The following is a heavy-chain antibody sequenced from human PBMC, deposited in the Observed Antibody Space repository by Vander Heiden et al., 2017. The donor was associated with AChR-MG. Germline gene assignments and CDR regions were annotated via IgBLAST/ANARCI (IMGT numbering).Heavy chain of an antibody. Sequence: EVQLVESGGGLVKPGGSLILSCPASAFPLISYTMNWVRQAPGKGLEGVSSISGDGRKIVYTDSLKARFTISRDNAKNSLYLQVNSLRAEDTAVYYCARDGGLCLEWLGEDYWGQGTLVTVSS. CDR3: ARDGGLCLEWLGEDY. J-gene: IGHJ4*02. CDR2: ISGDGRKI. V-gene: IGHV3-21*02. D-gene: IGHD3-3*01. CDR1: AFPLISYT.